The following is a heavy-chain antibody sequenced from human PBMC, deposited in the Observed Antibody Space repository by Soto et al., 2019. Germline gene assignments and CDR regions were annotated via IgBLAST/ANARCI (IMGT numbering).Heavy chain of an antibody. CDR2: ISGSGGST. CDR1: GFTFSSYA. CDR3: AKGKVAHHPPSPFDS. V-gene: IGHV3-23*01. Sequence: EVHLFESGGGLVQPGWSLRLSCAASGFTFSSYAISWVRHSAGKGLDLVSAISGSGGSTSYADSVKGPFTISRDNSKNTLYLQMNSLISEYTAVYYCAKGKVAHHPPSPFDSWGQGTLVTVSS. J-gene: IGHJ4*02.